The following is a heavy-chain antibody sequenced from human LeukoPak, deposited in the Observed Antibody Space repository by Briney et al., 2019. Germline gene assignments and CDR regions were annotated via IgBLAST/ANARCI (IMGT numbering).Heavy chain of an antibody. CDR1: GFTFSSYS. CDR2: ISSSSSYI. D-gene: IGHD3-3*01. CDR3: ARELGDDFWSGFSDY. Sequence: GGSLRLSCAASGFTFSSYSMNWVRQAPGKGLEWVSSISSSSSYIYYADSVKGRFTISRDNAKNSLYLQMNSLRAEDTAVYYCARELGDDFWSGFSDYWGQGTLVTVSS. J-gene: IGHJ4*02. V-gene: IGHV3-21*01.